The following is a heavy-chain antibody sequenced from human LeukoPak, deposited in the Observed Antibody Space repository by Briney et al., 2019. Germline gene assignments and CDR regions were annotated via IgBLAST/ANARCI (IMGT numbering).Heavy chain of an antibody. D-gene: IGHD1-26*01. Sequence: PGGSLRLSCAASGFTFSSYAMSWVRQAPGKGLEWVSAISGSGGSTYYADSVRGRFTISRDNSKNTLYLQMNSQRAEDTAVYYCARGVGATDHYYYYYMDVWGKGTTVTVSS. CDR1: GFTFSSYA. CDR2: ISGSGGST. J-gene: IGHJ6*03. CDR3: ARGVGATDHYYYYYMDV. V-gene: IGHV3-23*01.